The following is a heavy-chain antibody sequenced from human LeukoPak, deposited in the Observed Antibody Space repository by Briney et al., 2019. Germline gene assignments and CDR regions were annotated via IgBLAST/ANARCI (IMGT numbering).Heavy chain of an antibody. V-gene: IGHV3-21*01. CDR3: ARGSIWFGEFLYYYYYMDV. J-gene: IGHJ6*03. Sequence: GGSLRLSCAASGFTVSSNYMSWVRQAPGKGLEWVSSISSSSSYIYYADSVKGRFTISRDNAKNSLYLRMSSLRAEDTAVYYCARGSIWFGEFLYYYYYMDVWGKGTTVTISS. D-gene: IGHD3-10*01. CDR2: ISSSSSYI. CDR1: GFTVSSNY.